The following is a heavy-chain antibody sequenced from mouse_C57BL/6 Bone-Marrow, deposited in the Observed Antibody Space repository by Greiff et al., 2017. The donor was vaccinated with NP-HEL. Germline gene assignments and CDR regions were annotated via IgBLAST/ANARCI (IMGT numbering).Heavy chain of an antibody. CDR1: GYTFTSYW. V-gene: IGHV1-69*01. J-gene: IGHJ3*01. Sequence: VQLQQPGAELVMPGASVKLSCKASGYTFTSYWMHWVKQRPGQGLEWIGEIDPSDSYTNYNPKFQGKSTLTVDKSSSTANMQLSSLTSEDSAVYYCARGGYDVFAYWGQGTLVTVSA. CDR3: ARGGYDVFAY. D-gene: IGHD2-3*01. CDR2: IDPSDSYT.